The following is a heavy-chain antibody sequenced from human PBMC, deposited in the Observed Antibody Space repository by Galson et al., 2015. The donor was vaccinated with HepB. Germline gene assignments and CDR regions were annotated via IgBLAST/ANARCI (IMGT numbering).Heavy chain of an antibody. CDR2: SNSDGSST. Sequence: SLRLSCAASGFTFSSYWMHWVRQAPGKGLVWVSRSNSDGSSTNYADSVKGRFTISRDNAKNTLYLQMNSLRAEDTAVYYCGRGGYYDTRSWGQGTLVTVSS. J-gene: IGHJ5*02. CDR3: GRGGYYDTRS. CDR1: GFTFSSYW. D-gene: IGHD3-22*01. V-gene: IGHV3-74*01.